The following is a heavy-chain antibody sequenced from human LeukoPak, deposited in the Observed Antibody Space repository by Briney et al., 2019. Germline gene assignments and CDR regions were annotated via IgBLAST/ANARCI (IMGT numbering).Heavy chain of an antibody. D-gene: IGHD3-10*01. CDR1: GYTFTSYD. CDR2: MNPNSGNT. V-gene: IGHV1-8*01. Sequence: ASVKVSCKASGYTFTSYDINWVRQATGQGLEWMGWMNPNSGNTGYAQKFQGRVTMTRNTSISTAYMELSSLRSEDTAVYYCAGPRRMVRGVREFDYWGRGTLVTVSS. J-gene: IGHJ4*02. CDR3: AGPRRMVRGVREFDY.